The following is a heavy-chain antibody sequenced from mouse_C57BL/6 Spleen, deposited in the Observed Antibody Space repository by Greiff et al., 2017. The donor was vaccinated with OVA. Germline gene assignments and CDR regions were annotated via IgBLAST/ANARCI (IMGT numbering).Heavy chain of an antibody. D-gene: IGHD4-1*02. Sequence: EVKLVESGGGLVKPGGSLKLSCAASGFTFSDYGMHWVRQAPEKGLEWVAYISSGSSNIYYADTVKGRFTIPRDNAKNTLLLHMTSLRSEDTAMYYCASQRGPFDVWGTGTTVTVSS. CDR1: GFTFSDYG. CDR3: ASQRGPFDV. J-gene: IGHJ1*03. V-gene: IGHV5-17*01. CDR2: ISSGSSNI.